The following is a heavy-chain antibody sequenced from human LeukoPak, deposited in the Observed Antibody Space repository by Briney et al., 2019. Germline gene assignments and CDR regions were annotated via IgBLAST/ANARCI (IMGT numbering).Heavy chain of an antibody. CDR2: IRSKAYGGTT. CDR1: GFTFSSYW. V-gene: IGHV3-49*04. D-gene: IGHD3-10*01. Sequence: GGSLRLSCAASGFTFSSYWMSWVRQAPGKGLEWVGFIRSKAYGGTTEYAASVKGRFTISRDDSKSIAYLQMNSLKTEDTAVYYCRGFGELLTPRPFDYWGQGTLVTVSS. CDR3: RGFGELLTPRPFDY. J-gene: IGHJ4*02.